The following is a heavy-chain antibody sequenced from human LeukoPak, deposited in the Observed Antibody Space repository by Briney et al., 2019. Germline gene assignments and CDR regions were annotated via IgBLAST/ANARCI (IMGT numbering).Heavy chain of an antibody. V-gene: IGHV3-23*01. J-gene: IGHJ4*02. CDR2: ISGSGGST. CDR3: ARGPGYSSGWYVLSVDY. Sequence: GGSLRLSCAASGFTFSSYAMSWVRQAPGKGLEWVSAISGSGGSTYYADSVKGRFTTSRDNSKNMLYLQMNSLSAEDTAVYYCARGPGYSSGWYVLSVDYWGQGTLSPSPQ. D-gene: IGHD6-19*01. CDR1: GFTFSSYA.